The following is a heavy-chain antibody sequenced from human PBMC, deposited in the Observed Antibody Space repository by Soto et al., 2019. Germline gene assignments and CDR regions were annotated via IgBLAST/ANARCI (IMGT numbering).Heavy chain of an antibody. V-gene: IGHV3-23*01. D-gene: IGHD3-3*01. CDR2: ISGSGGST. CDR1: GFTFSSYA. Sequence: EVQLLESGGGLVQPGGSLRLSCAASGFTFSSYAMSWVRQAPGKGLEWVSAISGSGGSTYYADSVKGRFTISRDNSKNTLYLQMNSLRAEDTAVYYCAKGPVDATPFHDFWSGYYFDYWGQGTLVTVSS. J-gene: IGHJ4*02. CDR3: AKGPVDATPFHDFWSGYYFDY.